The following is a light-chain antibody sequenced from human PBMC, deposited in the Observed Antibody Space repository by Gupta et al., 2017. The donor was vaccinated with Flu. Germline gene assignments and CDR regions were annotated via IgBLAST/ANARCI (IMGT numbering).Light chain of an antibody. CDR2: DAS. Sequence: ISNNLAWYQQKPGQAPRLLIYDASTTASGIPAGFSGSGSGTEFTLPISSLQSEDFAVYYCQQYDDWRTFGGGTTAGIK. J-gene: IGKJ4*01. CDR1: ISNN. V-gene: IGKV3D-15*01. CDR3: QQYDDWRT.